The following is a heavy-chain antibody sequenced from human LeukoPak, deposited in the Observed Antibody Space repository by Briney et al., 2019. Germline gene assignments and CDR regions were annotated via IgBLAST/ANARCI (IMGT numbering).Heavy chain of an antibody. V-gene: IGHV3-21*01. CDR3: ARLLLDDKGGFDY. J-gene: IGHJ4*02. CDR2: ISSSSYI. CDR1: GFTFSSYS. D-gene: IGHD1-1*01. Sequence: KPGGSLRLSCAASGFTFSSYSMNWVRHAPGKGLEWVSSISSSSYIYYADSVKGRFTISRDNAKNSLYLQMNSLRAEDTAVYYCARLLLDDKGGFDYWGQGTLVTVSS.